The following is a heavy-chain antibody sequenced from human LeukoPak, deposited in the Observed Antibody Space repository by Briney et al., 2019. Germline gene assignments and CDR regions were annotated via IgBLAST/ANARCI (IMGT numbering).Heavy chain of an antibody. D-gene: IGHD6-19*01. Sequence: GGSLRPSCAAPGFSFSSYAMSWVRQAPGKGLEWFSSISGSGDNTYYAESVKGRFTISRDNSKNTLFLQMNSLRAEDTAVFYCAKRSGYTTGWFFDFWGQGTLVTVSS. CDR2: ISGSGDNT. V-gene: IGHV3-23*01. CDR3: AKRSGYTTGWFFDF. J-gene: IGHJ4*02. CDR1: GFSFSSYA.